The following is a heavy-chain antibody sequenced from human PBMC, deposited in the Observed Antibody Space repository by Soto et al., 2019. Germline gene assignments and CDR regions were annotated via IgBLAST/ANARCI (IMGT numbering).Heavy chain of an antibody. CDR1: GFSLSTSGEA. Sequence: SGPTLVNPTQTLTLTCTFSGFSLSTSGEAVGWIRQPPGKALEWLALTYWSDERHSSPSLKSRLTITKDTSKNQVVLTMTNMDPVDTATYYCAHRRGGTFDYWAQGTLVTVSS. CDR2: TYWSDER. V-gene: IGHV2-5*01. CDR3: AHRRGGTFDY. J-gene: IGHJ4*02. D-gene: IGHD1-26*01.